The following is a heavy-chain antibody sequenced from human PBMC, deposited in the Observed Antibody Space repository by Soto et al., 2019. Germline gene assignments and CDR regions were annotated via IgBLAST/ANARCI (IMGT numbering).Heavy chain of an antibody. CDR2: VNPINGNT. Sequence: QVQLVQSGAEVKKPGASVKVSCKTSGYSFSEFRMHWVRQAPGQGLEWMGWVNPINGNTNYAQDFQGRVTMTRDASTKTVYMELSSLTSDDTSTVYCARENWHFDYWGQGTLNTVSS. CDR1: GYSFSEFR. CDR3: ARENWHFDY. J-gene: IGHJ4*02. V-gene: IGHV1-2*02.